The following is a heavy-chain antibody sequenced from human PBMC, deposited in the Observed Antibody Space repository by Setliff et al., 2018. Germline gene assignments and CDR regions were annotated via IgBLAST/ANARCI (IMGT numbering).Heavy chain of an antibody. D-gene: IGHD3-9*01. CDR3: ARTARPNRYYNYMDV. Sequence: ASVKVSCKASGGTLSNYGLSWVRQAPGQGLEWMGGIIPRFSTANIAQNFQGRVTISADESTSTVYMELSSLRSEDTAVYYCARTARPNRYYNYMDVWGKGTKVTVSS. V-gene: IGHV1-69*13. CDR1: GGTLSNYG. J-gene: IGHJ6*03. CDR2: IIPRFSTA.